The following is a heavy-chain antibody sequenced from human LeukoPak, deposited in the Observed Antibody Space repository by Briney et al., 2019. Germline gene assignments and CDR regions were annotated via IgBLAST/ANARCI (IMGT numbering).Heavy chain of an antibody. CDR2: IYYSGST. CDR1: GGSISSHY. Sequence: SETLSLTCTVSGGSISSHYWSWIRHPPGKGLEWIGYIYYSGSTNYNRSLKSRVTISVDTSKNQFSLKLSSVTAADTAVYYCARDRYGYYYYYMDVWGKGTTVTVSS. V-gene: IGHV4-59*11. CDR3: ARDRYGYYYYYMDV. D-gene: IGHD3-10*01. J-gene: IGHJ6*03.